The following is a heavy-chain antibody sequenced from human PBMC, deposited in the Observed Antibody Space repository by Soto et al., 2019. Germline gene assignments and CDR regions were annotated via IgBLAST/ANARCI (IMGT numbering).Heavy chain of an antibody. CDR3: ARRYGGAFDI. J-gene: IGHJ3*02. Sequence: SETLSLTCTVSGGSIRSYYWSWIRQPPGKGLQWIGYIYYSGSTNYNPSLKSRVTISVDTSKNQSSLKLSSVTAADTAVYYCARRYGGAFDIWGQGTMVTVSS. CDR1: GGSIRSYY. D-gene: IGHD3-10*01. CDR2: IYYSGST. V-gene: IGHV4-59*08.